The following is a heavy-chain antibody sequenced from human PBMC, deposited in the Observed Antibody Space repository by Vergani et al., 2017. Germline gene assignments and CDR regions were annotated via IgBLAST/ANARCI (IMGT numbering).Heavy chain of an antibody. Sequence: QVQLAESGGGRVQPGRSLRLSCAASGFSFSSHAIHWVRQAPGKGLEWVAVISNDGSKKYDADSVKGRFTISRDNSKNTLDLQMNSLRTQDTAVYYCAKAGSVTSVSLQYNFCMDVWGKGTTVTVS. CDR1: GFSFSSHA. CDR2: ISNDGSKK. V-gene: IGHV3-30*18. CDR3: AKAGSVTSVSLQYNFCMDV. J-gene: IGHJ6*03. D-gene: IGHD3-10*01.